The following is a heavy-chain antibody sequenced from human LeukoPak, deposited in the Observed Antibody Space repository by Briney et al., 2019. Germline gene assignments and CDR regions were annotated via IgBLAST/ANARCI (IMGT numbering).Heavy chain of an antibody. CDR2: MSGSGGSI. V-gene: IGHV3-23*01. D-gene: IGHD3-10*02. Sequence: GGSLRRSCAASGFTFSSYAMSWVRQAPGKGLERVSAMSGSGGSIYYADSVKGRFTISRDNSKNTLYLQMNSLRAEDTAVYYCAKYTAVGVRWFDPWGQGTLVAVSS. CDR1: GFTFSSYA. CDR3: AKYTAVGVRWFDP. J-gene: IGHJ5*02.